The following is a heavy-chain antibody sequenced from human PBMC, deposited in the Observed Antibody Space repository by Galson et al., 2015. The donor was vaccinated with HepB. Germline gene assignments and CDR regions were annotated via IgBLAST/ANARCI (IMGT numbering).Heavy chain of an antibody. J-gene: IGHJ4*02. CDR1: GGTFSSYA. CDR2: IIPIFGTA. D-gene: IGHD1-26*01. V-gene: IGHV1-69*13. CDR3: AEAYSGSYHRGGPWDY. Sequence: SVKVSCKASGGTFSSYAISWVRQAPGQGLEWMGGIIPIFGTANYAQKFQGRVTITADESTSTAYMELSSLRSEDTAVYYCAEAYSGSYHRGGPWDYWGQGTLVTVSS.